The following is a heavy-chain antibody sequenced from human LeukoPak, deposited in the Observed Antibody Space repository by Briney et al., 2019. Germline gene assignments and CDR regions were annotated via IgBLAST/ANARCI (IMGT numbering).Heavy chain of an antibody. CDR1: GGSISSSSYY. V-gene: IGHV4-39*01. D-gene: IGHD2-2*01. CDR2: IYYSRST. J-gene: IGHJ3*02. Sequence: SETLTLTCTVSGGSISSSSYYWGWIPQPPGKGLEWIGSIYYSRSTYYNPSLKGRVTISVDTYKNQFAVKLSSVTAADTAVYYCARPMGYCSSTSCHPHAFDIWGQGTMVTVSS. CDR3: ARPMGYCSSTSCHPHAFDI.